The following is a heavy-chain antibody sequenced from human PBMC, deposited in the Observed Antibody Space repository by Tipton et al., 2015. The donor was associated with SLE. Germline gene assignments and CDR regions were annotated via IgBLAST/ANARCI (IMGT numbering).Heavy chain of an antibody. CDR2: IFSEGHI. J-gene: IGHJ3*02. CDR3: ARDRTTAAVGFDI. D-gene: IGHD4-17*01. Sequence: SLRLSCAASGFTLSSHAMSWVRKAPGKGLEWVSVIFSEGHISYADSVNGRFTISRDTSKNTLYLQMNSLRPEDTAVYFCARDRTTAAVGFDIWGQGTMVTVSS. V-gene: IGHV3-23*03. CDR1: GFTLSSHA.